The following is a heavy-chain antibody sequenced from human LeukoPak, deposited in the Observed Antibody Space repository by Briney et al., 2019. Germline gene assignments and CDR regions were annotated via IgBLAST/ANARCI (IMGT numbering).Heavy chain of an antibody. V-gene: IGHV3-7*03. J-gene: IGHJ4*02. CDR2: INEDGSEK. CDR3: ARDWKQWLADY. Sequence: GGSLRLSCAASGFTFSSYWMSWVRQAPGKGLEWVANINEDGSEKFYVDSVKGRFTISRDSAKNSLYLQMTSLKVDATAVYYCARDWKQWLADYWGQGILVTVSS. D-gene: IGHD6-19*01. CDR1: GFTFSSYW.